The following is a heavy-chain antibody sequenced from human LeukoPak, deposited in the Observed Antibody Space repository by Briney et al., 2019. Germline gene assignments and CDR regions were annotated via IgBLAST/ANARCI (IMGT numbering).Heavy chain of an antibody. J-gene: IGHJ3*02. CDR2: INHSGST. CDR3: AREAAYCSSTSCYGYAFDI. D-gene: IGHD2-2*01. Sequence: PSETLSLTCAVYGGSFSGYYWSWTRQPPGKGLEWIGEINHSGSTNYNPSLKSRVTISVDTSKNQFSLKLSSVTAADTAVYYCAREAAYCSSTSCYGYAFDIWGQGTMVTVSS. V-gene: IGHV4-34*01. CDR1: GGSFSGYY.